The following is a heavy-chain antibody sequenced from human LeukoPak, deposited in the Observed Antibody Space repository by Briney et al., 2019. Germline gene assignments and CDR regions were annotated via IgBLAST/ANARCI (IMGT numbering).Heavy chain of an antibody. Sequence: GESLKISCKGSGYRFTNYWVGWVRQMPGKGLEWMGIINPGDSESRYSPSFQGQVTISADKSISTAYLQWSSLKASDTAMYYCARHKDYGDSRPFDYWGQGTLVTVSS. CDR1: GYRFTNYW. CDR3: ARHKDYGDSRPFDY. J-gene: IGHJ4*02. D-gene: IGHD4-17*01. CDR2: INPGDSES. V-gene: IGHV5-51*01.